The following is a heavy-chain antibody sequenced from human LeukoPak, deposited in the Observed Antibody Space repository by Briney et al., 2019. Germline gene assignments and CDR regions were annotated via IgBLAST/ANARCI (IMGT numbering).Heavy chain of an antibody. CDR2: ISYDGSNK. J-gene: IGHJ4*02. V-gene: IGHV3-30-3*01. CDR3: AKDYGDPEGY. CDR1: GFTFSSYA. Sequence: GGSLRLSCAASGFTFSSYAMHWVRQAPGKGLEWVAVISYDGSNKYYADSVKGRFTISRDNSKNTLYLQMNSLRAEDTAVYYCAKDYGDPEGYWGQGTLVTVSS. D-gene: IGHD4-17*01.